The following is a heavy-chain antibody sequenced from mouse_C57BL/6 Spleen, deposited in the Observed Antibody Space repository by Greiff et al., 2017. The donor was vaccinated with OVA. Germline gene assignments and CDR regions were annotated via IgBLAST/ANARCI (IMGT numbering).Heavy chain of an antibody. Sequence: VQLQQSGPELVKPGASVKISCKASGYPFPDYNMNWVKQSHGKSLKWIGVIIPHFGTPSSNQKFKGKATLAVDQSSSATYKQINILTSEDSAVYYCARGGFIATVVEGAWFAYWGQGTLVTVSA. D-gene: IGHD1-1*01. J-gene: IGHJ3*01. CDR3: ARGGFIATVVEGAWFAY. CDR1: GYPFPDYN. V-gene: IGHV1-39*01. CDR2: IIPHFGTP.